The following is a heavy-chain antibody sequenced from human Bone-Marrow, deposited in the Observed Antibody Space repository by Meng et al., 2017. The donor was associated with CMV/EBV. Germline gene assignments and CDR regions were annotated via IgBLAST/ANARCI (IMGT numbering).Heavy chain of an antibody. CDR2: SNNSGST. D-gene: IGHD3-3*01. J-gene: IGHJ6*02. V-gene: IGHV4-59*01. Sequence: SETLSLTCAAYGGSFSSYYWSWIRQPPGKGLEWIEYSNNSGSTNYNPSPKSRVTISVDTSKNQFTLKLSSVTAADTDVYYCVRDTDFWSGSGPYGMDVWGQGTTVTVSS. CDR3: VRDTDFWSGSGPYGMDV. CDR1: GGSFSSYY.